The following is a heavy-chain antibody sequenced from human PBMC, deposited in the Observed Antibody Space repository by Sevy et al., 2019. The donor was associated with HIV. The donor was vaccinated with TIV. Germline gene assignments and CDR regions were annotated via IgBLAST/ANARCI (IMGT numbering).Heavy chain of an antibody. CDR3: XXXXXXXXXXXXGTLDY. CDR1: GGSFSGYY. Sequence: SETLSLTCAVYGGSFSGYYWSWIRQPPGKGLEWIGEINHSGSTNYNPSLKSRVTISVDTSKNQFSLKLSSVTAADTXXXXXXXXXXXXXXXXXGTLDYWGQGTLVTVSS. J-gene: IGHJ4*02. CDR2: INHSGST. V-gene: IGHV4-34*01.